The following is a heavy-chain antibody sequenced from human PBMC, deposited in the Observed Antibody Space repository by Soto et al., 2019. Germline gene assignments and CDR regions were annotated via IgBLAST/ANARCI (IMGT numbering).Heavy chain of an antibody. CDR3: ARGIDIGQNYDDSGMDV. CDR1: GYTFTSYY. J-gene: IGHJ6*02. D-gene: IGHD2-21*01. V-gene: IGHV1-46*01. Sequence: QVQLGQSGSEVKKPGASVKVSCTASGYTFTSYYVHWVRQAPGQGLEWMGVVNPSSGRTTYAQKFRGRITMARDTSTSTVHVELSSLRSEDTAVYYCARGIDIGQNYDDSGMDVWGQGTTVNVSS. CDR2: VNPSSGRT.